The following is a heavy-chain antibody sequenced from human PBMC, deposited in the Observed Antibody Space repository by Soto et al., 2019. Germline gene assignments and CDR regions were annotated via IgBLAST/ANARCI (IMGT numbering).Heavy chain of an antibody. CDR3: ARANDYGDYGWGSEIYGMDV. J-gene: IGHJ6*02. D-gene: IGHD4-17*01. V-gene: IGHV6-1*01. Sequence: PSQTLSLTCAISGDSVSSNSAAWNWIRQSPSRGLEWLGRTYYRSKWYNDYAVSVKSRITINPDTSKNQFSLQLNSVTPEDTAVYYCARANDYGDYGWGSEIYGMDVWGQGTTVTVSS. CDR1: GDSVSSNSAA. CDR2: TYYRSKWYN.